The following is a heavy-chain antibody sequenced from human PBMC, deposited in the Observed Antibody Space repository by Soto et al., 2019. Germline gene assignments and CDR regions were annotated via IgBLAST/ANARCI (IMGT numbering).Heavy chain of an antibody. CDR1: GFSCRYYG. D-gene: IGHD4-17*01. V-gene: IGHV3-30*18. J-gene: IGHJ4*02. CDR3: AKDRRDYGGNIFDY. CDR2: ISYDGSDE. Sequence: QVQLVESGGGVVQPGRSLRLSCAASGFSCRYYGMHWVRQAPGKGLEWVALISYDGSDEYYADSVKGRFNISRDNSNNTLYLQMNSPKSEDTAVYYCAKDRRDYGGNIFDYWGQGTVVTVSS.